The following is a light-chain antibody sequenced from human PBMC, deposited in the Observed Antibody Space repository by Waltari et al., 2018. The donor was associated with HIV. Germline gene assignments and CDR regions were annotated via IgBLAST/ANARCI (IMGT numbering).Light chain of an antibody. CDR1: TAPILYHHS. J-gene: IGLJ3*02. V-gene: IGLV2-14*01. CDR2: AYH. Sequence: QSALTQPASVSGSPGQTITLSCIVATAPILYHHSISWYPPPPQKSPHLIILAYHIRPSGVPFRVSASKSDNTSSLTNSGLHFDDEGYYYCASSVPGGALVFGGGTKVTV. CDR3: ASSVPGGALV.